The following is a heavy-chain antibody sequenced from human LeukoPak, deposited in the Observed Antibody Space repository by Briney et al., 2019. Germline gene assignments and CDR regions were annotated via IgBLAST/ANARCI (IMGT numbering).Heavy chain of an antibody. V-gene: IGHV1-2*02. J-gene: IGHJ4*02. CDR1: GYTFTGYY. CDR2: INPNSGGT. Sequence: SVKVSCKASGYTFTGYYMHWVRQAPGQGLEWMGWINPNSGGTNYAQKFQGRVTMTRDTSISTAYMELSRLRSDDTAVYYCARESYDSSGYLYHFDYWGQGTLVTVSS. D-gene: IGHD3-22*01. CDR3: ARESYDSSGYLYHFDY.